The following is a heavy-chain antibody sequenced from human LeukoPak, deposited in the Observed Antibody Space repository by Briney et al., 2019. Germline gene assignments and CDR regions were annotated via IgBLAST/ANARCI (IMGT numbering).Heavy chain of an antibody. D-gene: IGHD5-18*01. CDR1: GGSISSYY. CDR2: IYYSGST. J-gene: IGHJ6*03. Sequence: SETLSLTCTVSGGSISSYYWSWIRQPPGKGLEWIGYIYYSGSTNYNPSLKSRISISVDTSKNQFSLKLSSVTAADTAVYYCARTTEGGYTYNYFYYYYMDVWGKGTTVTISS. CDR3: ARTTEGGYTYNYFYYYYMDV. V-gene: IGHV4-59*01.